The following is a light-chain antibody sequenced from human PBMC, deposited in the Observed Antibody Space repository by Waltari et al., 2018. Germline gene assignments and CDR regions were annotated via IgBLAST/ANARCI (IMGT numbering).Light chain of an antibody. J-gene: IGKJ2*01. Sequence: DILMTQSPSSVSASVGDRVTITCRASHGINNWLAWYQHKPGKAPKRLIYAASSLQSGFPSRFSGSGSGTDVTRTISSLQPEDFVTYYWQQVNSFPHTFGQGTKLEIK. CDR2: AAS. V-gene: IGKV1-12*01. CDR1: HGINNW. CDR3: QQVNSFPHT.